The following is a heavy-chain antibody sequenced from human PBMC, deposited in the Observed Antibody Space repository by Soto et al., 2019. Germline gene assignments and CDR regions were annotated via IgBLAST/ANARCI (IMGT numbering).Heavy chain of an antibody. Sequence: QVQLVESGGGVVQPGRSLRLSCAASGFTFSSYGLHWVRQAPGKGLEWVAVISYDGSNKYYADSVKGRFTISRDNSKNTLYLQMNSLRAEETAVYYWASSVVVTADADYWGQGTLVNVSS. CDR2: ISYDGSNK. CDR1: GFTFSSYG. D-gene: IGHD2-21*02. V-gene: IGHV3-30*03. CDR3: ASSVVVTADADY. J-gene: IGHJ4*02.